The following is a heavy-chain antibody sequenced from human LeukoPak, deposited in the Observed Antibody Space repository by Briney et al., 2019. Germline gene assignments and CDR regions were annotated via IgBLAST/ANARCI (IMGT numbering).Heavy chain of an antibody. CDR1: GFTFSSYA. CDR3: AKEHMAAAVYYFDY. V-gene: IGHV3-23*01. D-gene: IGHD2-15*01. Sequence: QAGGSLRLSCAASGFTFSSYAMSWVRQAPGKGLEWVSSINPSSGNTYYADSVKGRFTIFGDNSKNTLYLQMNSLRAEDTAVYYCAKEHMAAAVYYFDYWGQGTLVTVSS. J-gene: IGHJ4*02. CDR2: INPSSGNT.